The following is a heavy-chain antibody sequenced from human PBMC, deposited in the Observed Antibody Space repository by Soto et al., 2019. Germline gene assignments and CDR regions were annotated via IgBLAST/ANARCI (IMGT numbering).Heavy chain of an antibody. Sequence: GGSLRLSCAASGFTFSDHYMDWVRQAPGKGLEWVGRTRNKANSYTTEYAASVKGRFTISRDDSKNSLYLQMNSLKTEDTAVYYCAREGRIWVRVVLGPGYYYYYMDVWGKGTTVTVSS. J-gene: IGHJ6*03. V-gene: IGHV3-72*01. CDR2: TRNKANSYTT. CDR3: AREGRIWVRVVLGPGYYYYYMDV. CDR1: GFTFSDHY. D-gene: IGHD2-8*01.